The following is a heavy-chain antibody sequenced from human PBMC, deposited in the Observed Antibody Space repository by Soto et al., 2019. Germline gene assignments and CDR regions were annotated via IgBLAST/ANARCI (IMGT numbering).Heavy chain of an antibody. D-gene: IGHD6-13*01. V-gene: IGHV1-3*01. Sequence: QVQLVQSGAEVKKPGASVKVSFKASGYTFTSYAMHWVRQAPGQRLEWMGWINAGNGNTKYSQKFQGRVTITRDTSASTAYMELSSLRSEDTAVYYCVRGYSSLQRDYWGQGTLVTVSS. CDR2: INAGNGNT. CDR3: VRGYSSLQRDY. J-gene: IGHJ4*02. CDR1: GYTFTSYA.